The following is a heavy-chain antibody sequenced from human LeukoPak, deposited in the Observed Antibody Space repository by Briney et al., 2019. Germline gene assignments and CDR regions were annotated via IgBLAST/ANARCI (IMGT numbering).Heavy chain of an antibody. J-gene: IGHJ3*02. CDR3: ARDQPPSVGPGTRLGIPDAFDI. Sequence: GGSLRLSCAASGFTFSSYSMNWVRQAPGKGLEWVSSISSSSSYIYYADSVKGRFTISRDNAKNSLYLQMNSLRAEDTAVYYCARDQPPSVGPGTRLGIPDAFDIWGQGTMVTVSS. D-gene: IGHD1-14*01. V-gene: IGHV3-21*01. CDR1: GFTFSSYS. CDR2: ISSSSSYI.